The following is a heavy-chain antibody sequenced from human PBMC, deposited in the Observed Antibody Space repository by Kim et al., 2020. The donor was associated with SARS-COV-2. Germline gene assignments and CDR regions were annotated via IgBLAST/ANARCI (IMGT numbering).Heavy chain of an antibody. D-gene: IGHD3-22*01. J-gene: IGHJ3*02. Sequence: SETLSLTCTVSGGSISSSSYYWGWIRQPPGKGLEWIGSIYYSGSTYYNPSLKSRVTISVDTSKNQFSLKLSSVTAADTAVYYCARHFGQYYYDSSGYKEPYDAFDIWGQGTMVTVSS. V-gene: IGHV4-39*01. CDR3: ARHFGQYYYDSSGYKEPYDAFDI. CDR1: GGSISSSSYY. CDR2: IYYSGST.